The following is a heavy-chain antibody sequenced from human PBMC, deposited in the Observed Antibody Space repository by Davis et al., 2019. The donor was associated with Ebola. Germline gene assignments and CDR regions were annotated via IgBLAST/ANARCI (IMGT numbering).Heavy chain of an antibody. CDR1: GDSATGSTGA. Sequence: PSETLSLTCPISGDSATGSTGAWNWIMQSPSRGLEWLVRTYYSSKWFNDYAVSGNGRITINPDTSKNQFSLQLNSVTPEDTAVYYCTRGWLRGGMDVWGEGNTVTV. J-gene: IGHJ6*02. CDR2: TYYSSKWFN. V-gene: IGHV6-1*01. CDR3: TRGWLRGGMDV. D-gene: IGHD5-18*01.